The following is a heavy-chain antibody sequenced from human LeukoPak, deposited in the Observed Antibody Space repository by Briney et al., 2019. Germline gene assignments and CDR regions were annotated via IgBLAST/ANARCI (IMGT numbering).Heavy chain of an antibody. CDR1: GGSISSSSYY. J-gene: IGHJ5*02. CDR2: IYYSGST. Sequence: SETLSLTCTVSGGSISSSSYYWGWIRQPPGKGLEWIGSIYYSGSTYYNPSLKSRVTISVDTSKNQFSPKLSSVTAADTAVYYCACSGSLQNWFDPWGQGTLVTVSS. CDR3: ACSGSLQNWFDP. V-gene: IGHV4-39*01. D-gene: IGHD2-15*01.